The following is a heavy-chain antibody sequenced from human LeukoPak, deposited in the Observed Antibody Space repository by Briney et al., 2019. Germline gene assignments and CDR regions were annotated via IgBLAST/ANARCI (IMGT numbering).Heavy chain of an antibody. Sequence: GGSLRLSCAASGFTFSSYSMNWVRQAPGKGLEWVSSISSSSSYIYYADSVKGRFAISRDNAKNSLYLQMNSLRAEDTAVYYCARGSFCGGDCYLGFDYWGQGTLVTVSS. CDR3: ARGSFCGGDCYLGFDY. D-gene: IGHD2-21*01. V-gene: IGHV3-21*01. CDR2: ISSSSSYI. CDR1: GFTFSSYS. J-gene: IGHJ4*02.